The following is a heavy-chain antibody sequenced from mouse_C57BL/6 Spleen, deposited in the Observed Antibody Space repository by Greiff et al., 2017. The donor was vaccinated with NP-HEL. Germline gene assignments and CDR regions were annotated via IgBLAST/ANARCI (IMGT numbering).Heavy chain of an antibody. V-gene: IGHV1-50*01. CDR3: ARREGILLRSWYYFDY. D-gene: IGHD1-1*01. Sequence: QVQLQQPGAELVKPGASVKLSCKASGYTFTSYWMQWVKQRPGQGLEWIGEIDPSDSYTNYNQKFKGKATLTVDTSSSTAYMQLSSLTSEDSAVYYRARREGILLRSWYYFDYWGQGTTLTVSS. J-gene: IGHJ2*01. CDR2: IDPSDSYT. CDR1: GYTFTSYW.